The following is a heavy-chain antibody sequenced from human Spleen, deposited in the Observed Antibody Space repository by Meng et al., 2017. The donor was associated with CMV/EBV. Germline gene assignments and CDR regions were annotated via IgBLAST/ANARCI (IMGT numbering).Heavy chain of an antibody. V-gene: IGHV3-21*01. CDR3: ARECSGGSCYPYYDY. Sequence: SGFTFSSYSMNWVRQAPGKGLEWVSSISSSSSYIYYADSVKGRFTISRDNAKNSLYLQMNSLRAEDTAVYYCARECSGGSCYPYYDYWGQGTLVTVSS. D-gene: IGHD2-15*01. CDR2: ISSSSSYI. J-gene: IGHJ4*02. CDR1: GFTFSSYS.